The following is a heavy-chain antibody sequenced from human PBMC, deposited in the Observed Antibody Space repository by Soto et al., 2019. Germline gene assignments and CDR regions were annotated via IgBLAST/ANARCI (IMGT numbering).Heavy chain of an antibody. J-gene: IGHJ4*02. CDR1: GFSVSSNY. D-gene: IGHD1-26*01. CDR2: IYSGGST. CDR3: ARVLSSGSYYFDY. Sequence: EVQLVETGGGLIQPGGSLRLSCAASGFSVSSNYMSWVRQAPGKGLEWVSIIYSGGSTYYADSVKGRFTISRDNSKNTLYLQMNTLRAEDTAVYYCARVLSSGSYYFDYWGQGTLVTVSS. V-gene: IGHV3-53*02.